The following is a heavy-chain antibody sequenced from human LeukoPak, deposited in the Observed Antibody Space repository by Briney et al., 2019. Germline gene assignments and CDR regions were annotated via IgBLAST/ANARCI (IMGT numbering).Heavy chain of an antibody. CDR2: ICQSGST. CDR3: ARNDFWSGYQNYYFDY. V-gene: IGHV4-38-2*02. D-gene: IGHD3-3*01. CDR1: GYSISSIHC. J-gene: IGHJ4*02. Sequence: SETLSLTCTVSGYSISSIHCWGWIRQPPGKGLEWIGSICQSGSTYYSPSLKSRVILSLDTSKNQFSLSLSSVTAADTAVYYCARNDFWSGYQNYYFDYWGQGTLVTVSS.